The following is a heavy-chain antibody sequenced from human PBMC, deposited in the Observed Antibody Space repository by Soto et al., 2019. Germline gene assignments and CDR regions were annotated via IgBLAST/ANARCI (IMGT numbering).Heavy chain of an antibody. J-gene: IGHJ6*02. V-gene: IGHV4-59*01. Sequence: PSETLSLTCTVSVGSISSYYWSWILQPPGKGLERIWYIYYSRSTNYNPSLKSRVTISVDTSKNQFSLKLSSVTAADTAVYYCASSNIAAAGFYYYGMDVWGRGTTVT. CDR2: IYYSRST. CDR3: ASSNIAAAGFYYYGMDV. D-gene: IGHD6-13*01. CDR1: VGSISSYY.